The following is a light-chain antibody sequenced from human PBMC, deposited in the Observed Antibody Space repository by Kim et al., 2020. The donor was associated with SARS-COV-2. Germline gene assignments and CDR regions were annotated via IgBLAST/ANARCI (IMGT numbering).Light chain of an antibody. CDR2: GAS. J-gene: IGKJ1*01. V-gene: IGKV3-15*01. Sequence: VSPGERATLSCRASQSVSSNLDWCQQKPGQAPRRLIYGASTRATGIPDRFSGSGSGTEFTLTISSLQSEDFAVYYCQKYNNWPQTFGQGTKVDIK. CDR3: QKYNNWPQT. CDR1: QSVSSN.